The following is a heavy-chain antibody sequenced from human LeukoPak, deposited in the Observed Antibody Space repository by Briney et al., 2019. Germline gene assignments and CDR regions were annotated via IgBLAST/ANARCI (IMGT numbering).Heavy chain of an antibody. CDR1: GYTFTSYG. J-gene: IGHJ5*02. CDR3: ARARITIFGVVIIGPFDP. CDR2: ISAYNGNT. V-gene: IGHV1-18*01. D-gene: IGHD3-3*01. Sequence: ASVKVSCKASGYTFTSYGISWVRQAPGQGLEWMGWISAYNGNTNYAQKLQGRVTMTTDTSTSTAYMELRSLRSDDTAVYYCARARITIFGVVIIGPFDPWGQGTWSPSPQ.